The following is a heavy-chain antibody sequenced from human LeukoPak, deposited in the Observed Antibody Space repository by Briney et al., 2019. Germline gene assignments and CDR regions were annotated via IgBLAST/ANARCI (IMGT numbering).Heavy chain of an antibody. D-gene: IGHD6-6*01. CDR3: AREVEYSSSSRDYFDY. V-gene: IGHV1-46*01. J-gene: IGHJ4*02. Sequence: GASVKVSCKASGYTFTSYYMHWVRQAPGQGLEWVGIINPSGGSTSYAQKFQGRVTMTRDTSTSTVYMELSSLRSEDTAVYYCAREVEYSSSSRDYFDYWGQGTLVTVSS. CDR1: GYTFTSYY. CDR2: INPSGGST.